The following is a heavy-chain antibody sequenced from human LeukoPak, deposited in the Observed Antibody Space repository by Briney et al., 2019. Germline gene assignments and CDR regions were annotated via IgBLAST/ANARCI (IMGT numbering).Heavy chain of an antibody. Sequence: GSLRLSCAASGFTFSNCAMTCVRQAPGKGLEWVASISGSSASTYYADSVKGRFTISRDNSKNTVNLQMNSLRAEDTAVYFCAKDQSRVGGSDPFDDWGQGTLVIVSS. CDR1: GFTFSNCA. J-gene: IGHJ4*02. V-gene: IGHV3-23*01. CDR2: ISGSSAST. D-gene: IGHD1-26*01. CDR3: AKDQSRVGGSDPFDD.